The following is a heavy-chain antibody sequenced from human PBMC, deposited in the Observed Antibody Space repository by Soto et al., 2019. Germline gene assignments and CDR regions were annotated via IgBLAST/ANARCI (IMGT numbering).Heavy chain of an antibody. J-gene: IGHJ3*02. CDR2: INPNSGGT. V-gene: IGHV1-2*04. CDR3: ARGGFYDILTGYYNGDAFDI. CDR1: GYTFTGYY. Sequence: GASVKVSCKASGYTFTGYYMHWVRQAPGQGLEWMGWINPNSGGTNYAQKFQGWVTMTRDTSISTAYMELSRLRSDDTAVYYCARGGFYDILTGYYNGDAFDIWGQGTMVTVSS. D-gene: IGHD3-9*01.